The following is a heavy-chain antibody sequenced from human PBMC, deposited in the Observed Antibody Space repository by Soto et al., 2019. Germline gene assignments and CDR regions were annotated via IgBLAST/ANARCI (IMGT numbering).Heavy chain of an antibody. Sequence: PGGSLRLSCEASGFTFSNYAMSWVRQAPGKGLEWVSGISGSGRDTYYADSVKGWLTISRDNAKNKLFLQMNSLRAEDAASYYCAKERLQEVGTFFEFWGHGILVSVSS. D-gene: IGHD3-16*01. CDR2: ISGSGRDT. CDR1: GFTFSNYA. CDR3: AKERLQEVGTFFEF. J-gene: IGHJ4*01. V-gene: IGHV3-23*01.